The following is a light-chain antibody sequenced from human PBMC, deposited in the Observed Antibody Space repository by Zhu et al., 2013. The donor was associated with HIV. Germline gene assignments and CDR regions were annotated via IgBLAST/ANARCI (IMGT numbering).Light chain of an antibody. J-gene: IGKJ3*01. CDR1: QDIGRY. Sequence: DIQLTQSPSFVSASVRDRVTITCRASQDIGRYLAWYQQRPGKAPELLVYAASTTQSGVPSRFGGRGSGTEFTLTITSLQPDDFATYYCQHVNSNAAFGPGTKVDV. V-gene: IGKV1-9*01. CDR2: AAS. CDR3: QHVNSNAA.